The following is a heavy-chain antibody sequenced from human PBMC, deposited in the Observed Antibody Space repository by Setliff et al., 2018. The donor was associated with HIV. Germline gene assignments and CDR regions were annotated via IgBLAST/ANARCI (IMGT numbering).Heavy chain of an antibody. CDR2: IYYSGSTYYYGGST. V-gene: IGHV4-39*01. CDR3: ARHDTEYSSYPIDY. Sequence: PPGKGLEWIGFIYYSGSTYYYGGSTYYNPSLKSRVTISVDTSKNQFSLKLSSVTAADTAVYYCARHDTEYSSYPIDYWGQGNLVTVSS. J-gene: IGHJ4*02. D-gene: IGHD6-6*01.